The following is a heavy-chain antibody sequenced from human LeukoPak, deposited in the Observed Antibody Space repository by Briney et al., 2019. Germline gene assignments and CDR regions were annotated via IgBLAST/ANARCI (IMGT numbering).Heavy chain of an antibody. V-gene: IGHV3-48*03. CDR1: GFTFSSYE. CDR2: ISSSGSTI. D-gene: IGHD4-23*01. Sequence: GGSLRLSCAASGFTFSSYEMHWVRQAPGKGLEWVSYISSSGSTIYYADSVKGRFTISRDNAKNSLHLQMNSLRAEDTAVYYCARDYGGSSPFDYWGQGTLVTVSS. J-gene: IGHJ4*02. CDR3: ARDYGGSSPFDY.